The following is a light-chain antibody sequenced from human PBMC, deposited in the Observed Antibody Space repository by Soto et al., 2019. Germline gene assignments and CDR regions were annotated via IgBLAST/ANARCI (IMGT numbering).Light chain of an antibody. CDR2: GAS. V-gene: IGKV3-15*01. CDR1: QNINDK. Sequence: EIVMTQYPDTLSVSPGERATLSCRASQNINDKLAWFQQKPGQVPRLLIIGASTTATGVPARFSGSGSGTAFTLTISGLQSEDFAVYYCQQYNDWPPFASGPGTRVDVK. J-gene: IGKJ3*01. CDR3: QQYNDWPPFA.